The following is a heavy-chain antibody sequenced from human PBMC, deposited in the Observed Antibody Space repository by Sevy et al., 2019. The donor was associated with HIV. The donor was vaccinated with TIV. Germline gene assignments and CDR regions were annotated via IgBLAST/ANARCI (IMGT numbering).Heavy chain of an antibody. V-gene: IGHV3-21*01. CDR1: GFTFRSYT. CDR2: INGSGSYI. D-gene: IGHD3-22*01. J-gene: IGHJ4*02. CDR3: ARVRPYDTRDFDY. Sequence: GGSLRLSCVASGFTFRSYTMKWVRQAPGKGLECVSSINGSGSYIYYADSVKGRFTISRDDAKNSLYLQMNNLRAEDAALYYCARVRPYDTRDFDYWGQGTLVTVSS.